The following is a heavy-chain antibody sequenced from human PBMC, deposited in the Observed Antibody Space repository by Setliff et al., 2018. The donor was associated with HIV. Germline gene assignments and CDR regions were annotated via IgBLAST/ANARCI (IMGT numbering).Heavy chain of an antibody. V-gene: IGHV3-23*01. CDR1: GFSFSLYA. J-gene: IGHJ4*02. D-gene: IGHD3-9*01. Sequence: PGGSLRLSCVGSGFSFSLYAIVWVRQAPGKGLEWVSGIDGSSETIHYADSVKGRFTISRDNSKNTLYLQMNSLRVEDTAVYYCARTPRDILTGYFDYWGQGTLVTVSS. CDR3: ARTPRDILTGYFDY. CDR2: IDGSSETI.